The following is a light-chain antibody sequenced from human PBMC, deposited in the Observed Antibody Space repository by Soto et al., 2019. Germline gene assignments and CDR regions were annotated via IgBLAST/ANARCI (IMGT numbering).Light chain of an antibody. J-gene: IGKJ1*01. CDR2: GAS. Sequence: EIVMTQSPATLSVSPGGRATLSCRASQTISGTLAWYQQKPGQAPRLLIHGASTRAPGFPARFSGSGSGTDFTLTISSLQSEDFTVYYCQQYDNWLWTFGQGTKVEIK. V-gene: IGKV3-15*01. CDR3: QQYDNWLWT. CDR1: QTISGT.